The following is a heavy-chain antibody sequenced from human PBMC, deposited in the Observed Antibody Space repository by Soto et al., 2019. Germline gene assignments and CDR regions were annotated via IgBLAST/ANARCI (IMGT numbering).Heavy chain of an antibody. CDR2: VRDRAYNYAT. D-gene: IGHD3-10*01. V-gene: IGHV3-73*01. CDR1: GFVFKDAS. J-gene: IGHJ4*02. Sequence: EVLLVESGGGLVQPGGSLKLSCAASGFVFKDASIHWVRQVSGKGLEWVGRVRDRAYNYATAYAASVKGRFTISRDDSTNTAYLQMNSLTTEDTAIYYCTRLISAAQDYWGQGTLVTVSS. CDR3: TRLISAAQDY.